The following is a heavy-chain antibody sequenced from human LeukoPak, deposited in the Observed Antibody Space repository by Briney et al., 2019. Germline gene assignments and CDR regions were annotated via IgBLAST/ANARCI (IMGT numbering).Heavy chain of an antibody. Sequence: GGSLRLSCAASGFTFSSYSMNWVHQAPGKGLEWVSHITASGTAMFYADSVKGRFTISRDNAKNSLYLQMNSLRDEDTAVYYRASSGSYRFDYWGQGTLVTVSS. CDR2: ITASGTAM. D-gene: IGHD1-26*01. CDR3: ASSGSYRFDY. V-gene: IGHV3-48*02. J-gene: IGHJ4*02. CDR1: GFTFSSYS.